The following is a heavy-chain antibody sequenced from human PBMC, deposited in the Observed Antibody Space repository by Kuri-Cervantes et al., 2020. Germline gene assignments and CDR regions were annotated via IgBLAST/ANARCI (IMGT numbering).Heavy chain of an antibody. V-gene: IGHV3-74*01. CDR3: AKVGSGYYFDY. J-gene: IGHJ4*02. D-gene: IGHD3-22*01. CDR1: GFTFSSYW. CDR2: INSDGSST. Sequence: GESLKISCAASGFTFSSYWMHWVRQAPGMGLVWVSHINSDGSSTSYADSVKGRFTISRDNAKNTLYLQMNSLRAEDTAVYYCAKVGSGYYFDYWGQGTLVTVSS.